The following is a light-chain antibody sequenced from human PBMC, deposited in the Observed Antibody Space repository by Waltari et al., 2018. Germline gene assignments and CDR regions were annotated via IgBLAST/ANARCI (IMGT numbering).Light chain of an antibody. CDR1: SSNIGRNT. V-gene: IGLV1-44*01. CDR2: SNN. Sequence: QSVLTQPPSASGTPGQRVTISCSGSSSNIGRNTVNWYQQPPGTAPKLLIYSNNQRPSGVPDRFSGSKSGTSASLAISGLQSEDEADYYCAAWDDSLNVHNVFGSGTKVTVL. CDR3: AAWDDSLNVHNV. J-gene: IGLJ6*01.